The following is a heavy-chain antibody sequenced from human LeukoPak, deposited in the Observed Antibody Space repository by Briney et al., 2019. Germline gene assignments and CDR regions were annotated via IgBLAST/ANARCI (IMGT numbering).Heavy chain of an antibody. Sequence: SETLSLTCTVSGGSISSSSYYWGWIRQPPGKGLEWIGSIYYSGSTYYNPSLKSRVTISVDTSKNQFSLKLSSVTAADTAVYYCARDGAIAVAGTGNRYYYGMDVWGQGTTVTVSS. CDR3: ARDGAIAVAGTGNRYYYGMDV. D-gene: IGHD6-19*01. CDR2: IYYSGST. J-gene: IGHJ6*02. V-gene: IGHV4-39*07. CDR1: GGSISSSSYY.